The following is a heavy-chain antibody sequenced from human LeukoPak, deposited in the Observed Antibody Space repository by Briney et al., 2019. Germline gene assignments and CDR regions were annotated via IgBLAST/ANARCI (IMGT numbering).Heavy chain of an antibody. D-gene: IGHD3-22*01. CDR1: GFTLSSYW. V-gene: IGHV3-74*01. CDR3: ARGGRYYDSSGYGY. J-gene: IGHJ4*02. CDR2: INRDGSST. Sequence: GGSLRLSRAASGFTLSSYWTHWVRHAPGKGLVWVSRINRDGSSTRYADSVKGRSTTSRDNAKNTLYLQMNSLRAEDTAVYYCARGGRYYDSSGYGYWGQGTLVTVSS.